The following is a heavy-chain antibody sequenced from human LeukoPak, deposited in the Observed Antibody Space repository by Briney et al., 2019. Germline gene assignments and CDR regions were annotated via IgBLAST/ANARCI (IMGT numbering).Heavy chain of an antibody. CDR1: GYTFTSYG. Sequence: ASVKVSCKASGYTFTSYGISWVRQATGQGLEWMGWMNPNSGNTGYAQKFQGRVTMTRNTSISTAYMELSSLRSEDTAVYYCAIHPRYCSGGSCYSGGDYWGQGTLVTVSS. V-gene: IGHV1-8*02. CDR3: AIHPRYCSGGSCYSGGDY. D-gene: IGHD2-15*01. J-gene: IGHJ4*02. CDR2: MNPNSGNT.